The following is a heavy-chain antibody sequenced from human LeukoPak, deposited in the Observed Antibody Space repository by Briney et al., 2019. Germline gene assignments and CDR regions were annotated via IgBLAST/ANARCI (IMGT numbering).Heavy chain of an antibody. CDR3: ARESGSYRPGGWYYYYMDV. D-gene: IGHD1-26*01. CDR1: GFTFSSYW. CDR2: IKSDGSTT. Sequence: GGSLRLSCAASGFTFSSYWMHWVRQVPGKGLVWVSRIKSDGSTTTYAVSVKGRFTISRDNAKNTLYLQMNSLRAEDTAVYYCARESGSYRPGGWYYYYMDVWGKGTTVTVSS. J-gene: IGHJ6*03. V-gene: IGHV3-74*01.